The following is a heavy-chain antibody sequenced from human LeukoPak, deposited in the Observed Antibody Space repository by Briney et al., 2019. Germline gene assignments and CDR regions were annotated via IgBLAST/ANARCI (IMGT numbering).Heavy chain of an antibody. V-gene: IGHV3-30*02. CDR1: XFXXSSYG. D-gene: IGHD1-26*01. CDR2: IRYDGSNK. CDR3: AKDESG. J-gene: IGHJ4*02. Sequence: PGGSLXLXXXXXXFXXSSYGMHWVRQAPGKGLEWVAFIRYDGSNKYYADSVKGRFTISRDNSKNTLYLQMNSLRAEDTAVYYCAKDESGWGQGTLVTVSS.